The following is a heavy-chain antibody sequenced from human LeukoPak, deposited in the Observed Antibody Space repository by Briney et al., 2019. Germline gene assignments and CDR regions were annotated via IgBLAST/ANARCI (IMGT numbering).Heavy chain of an antibody. CDR1: GFTFSSYG. Sequence: PGRSLRLSCAASGFTFSSYGIHWVRQAPGKGLEWVANIWYDGGNKYYADSVKGRFTISRDNSKDTVYLQMNTLRVEDTAVYYCAREEYSSSWYLPFDYWGQGTLVTVSS. CDR2: IWYDGGNK. J-gene: IGHJ4*02. D-gene: IGHD6-13*01. V-gene: IGHV3-33*01. CDR3: AREEYSSSWYLPFDY.